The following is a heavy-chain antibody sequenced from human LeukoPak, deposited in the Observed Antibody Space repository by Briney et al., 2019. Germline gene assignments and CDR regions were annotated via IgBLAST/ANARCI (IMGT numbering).Heavy chain of an antibody. J-gene: IGHJ4*02. V-gene: IGHV4-30-2*01. D-gene: IGHD6-19*01. Sequence: SETLSLTCAVYGGSFSGYSWSWIRQPPGKGLEWIGYIYQSGSAYYNPSLKSRVTMSVDMSKNQFSLKLTSVTAADTAVYFCARDGQCLDHWGQGTLVTVSS. CDR1: GGSFSGYS. CDR2: IYQSGSA. CDR3: ARDGQCLDH.